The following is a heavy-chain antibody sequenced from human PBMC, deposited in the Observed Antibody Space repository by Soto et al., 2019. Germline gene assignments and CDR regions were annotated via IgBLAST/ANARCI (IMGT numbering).Heavy chain of an antibody. CDR1: GSTFIAYN. J-gene: IGHJ4*02. CDR3: ASATKGGY. CDR2: ISSSGSTI. V-gene: IGHV3-11*01. D-gene: IGHD3-16*01. Sequence: QVQLVESGEAWLKPGGPLSPPGAAPGSTFIAYNISWTRKAPGRGLEWVSYISSSGSTIYYADPVKGRFTISRDNAKNSLYLQMNSLRAEDTAVYYCASATKGGYWGQGTLVTVSS.